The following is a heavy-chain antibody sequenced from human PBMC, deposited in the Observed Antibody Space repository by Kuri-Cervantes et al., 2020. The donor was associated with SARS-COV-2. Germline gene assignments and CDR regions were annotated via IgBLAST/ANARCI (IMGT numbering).Heavy chain of an antibody. J-gene: IGHJ3*02. CDR2: ARGKANNYAT. D-gene: IGHD3-22*01. CDR1: GFLFSASA. V-gene: IGHV3-73*01. CDR3: ARDRQYDYYDSSGYYPDAFDI. Sequence: GGSLRLSCEVSGFLFSASAIHWVRQASGKGLEWVGRARGKANNYATAYAASVKGRFTISRDDSKNMAYLQMNSLRAEDTAVYYCARDRQYDYYDSSGYYPDAFDIWGQGTMVTVSS.